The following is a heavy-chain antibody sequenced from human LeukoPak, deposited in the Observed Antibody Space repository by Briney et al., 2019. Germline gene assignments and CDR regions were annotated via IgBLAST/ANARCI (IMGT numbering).Heavy chain of an antibody. J-gene: IGHJ3*02. V-gene: IGHV4-34*01. CDR3: ASPSSSWYWGAFDI. D-gene: IGHD6-13*01. CDR2: INHSGST. Sequence: SETLSLTCAVYGGSFSGYYWSWIRQPPGKGLEWIGGINHSGSTNYNPSLKSRVTISVDTSKNQFSLKLSSVTAADTAVYYCASPSSSWYWGAFDIWGQGTMVTVSS. CDR1: GGSFSGYY.